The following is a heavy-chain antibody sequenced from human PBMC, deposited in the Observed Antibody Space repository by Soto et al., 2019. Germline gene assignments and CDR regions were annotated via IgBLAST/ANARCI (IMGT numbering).Heavy chain of an antibody. D-gene: IGHD3-10*01. J-gene: IGHJ4*02. CDR1: GGSITRRSSY. Sequence: SETLSLTCIVSGGSITRRSSYWAWIRQPPGKGLEWVGTFYDGNTYHNPSLRSRITIAVDTSKNQFSLKLNSVAAADTAFYYCATTRGLAVGGSFDYWGQGMLVTV. CDR3: ATTRGLAVGGSFDY. CDR2: FYDGNT. V-gene: IGHV4-39*01.